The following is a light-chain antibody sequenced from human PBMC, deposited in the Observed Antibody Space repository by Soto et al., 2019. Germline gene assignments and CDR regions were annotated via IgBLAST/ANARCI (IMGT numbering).Light chain of an antibody. CDR3: ATWDDSLNGHV. J-gene: IGLJ3*02. V-gene: IGLV1-36*01. CDR1: SSNIGNND. CDR2: HDD. Sequence: QSVLTQPLSVSEAPGQRVTISCSGGSSNIGNNDVDWYQQLPGTAPKLLIYHDDLLPSGVSDRFSGSKSGTSASLAISEIQSEDEADYYCATWDDSLNGHVFGGGTKLTVL.